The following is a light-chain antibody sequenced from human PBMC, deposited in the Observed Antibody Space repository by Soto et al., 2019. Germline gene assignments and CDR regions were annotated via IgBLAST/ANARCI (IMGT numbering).Light chain of an antibody. J-gene: IGKJ1*01. CDR3: QQYFSCTWT. CDR1: RIVFFHSNSENY. V-gene: IGKV4-1*01. CDR2: WAS. Sequence: DIVVTQSPDSLAGSLGERATISCKSSRIVFFHSNSENYLAWYQQNPGQPPRLLIYWASIRESGVPDRVSGSGSGTDFTLTLSRRQAEDVAVEDCQQYFSCTWTFGQGTQVDNK.